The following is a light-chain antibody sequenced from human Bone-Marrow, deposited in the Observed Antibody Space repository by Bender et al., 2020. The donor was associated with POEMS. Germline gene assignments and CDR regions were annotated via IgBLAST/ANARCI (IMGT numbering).Light chain of an antibody. V-gene: IGLV3-1*01. Sequence: SYELTQPPSVSVSPGQTASITCSGDKLGDKYTCWYQQKPGQSPVLFIYQDTQRPSGIPERFSGSNSGDTATLTISGTQAMDEADYYCQAWDSITNVFGPGTKVTVL. J-gene: IGLJ1*01. CDR2: QDT. CDR3: QAWDSITNV. CDR1: KLGDKY.